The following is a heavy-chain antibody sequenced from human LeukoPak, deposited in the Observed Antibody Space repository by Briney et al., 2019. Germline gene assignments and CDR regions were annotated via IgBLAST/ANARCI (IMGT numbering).Heavy chain of an antibody. CDR1: GGTFCSYA. D-gene: IGHD2-2*01. V-gene: IGHV1-69*13. CDR3: ARGGGYCSSTSCYFYNWFDP. J-gene: IGHJ5*02. Sequence: SVKVSCKASGGTFCSYAISWVRQAPGQGLEWMGGIIPIFGTANYAQKFQGRVTITADESTSTAYMELSSLRSEDTAVYYCARGGGYCSSTSCYFYNWFDPWGQGTLVTVSS. CDR2: IIPIFGTA.